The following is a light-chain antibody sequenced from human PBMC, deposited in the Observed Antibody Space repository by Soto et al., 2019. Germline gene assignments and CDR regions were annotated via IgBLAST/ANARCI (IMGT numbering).Light chain of an antibody. CDR3: SSYAGSNIL. V-gene: IGLV2-8*01. CDR1: SSDVGGYNY. CDR2: EVS. J-gene: IGLJ2*01. Sequence: QSALTQPPSASGSPGQSVTISCTGTSSDVGGYNYVSWYQQHPGKAPKLMIYEVSKRPSGVPDRFPGYKSGNTASLTVSGLQAEDEADYYCSSYAGSNILFGGGTKLTVL.